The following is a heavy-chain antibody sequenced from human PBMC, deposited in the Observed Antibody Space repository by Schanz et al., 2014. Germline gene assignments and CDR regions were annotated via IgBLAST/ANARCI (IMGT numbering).Heavy chain of an antibody. CDR2: IGPASDP. CDR1: GFTFSNYD. CDR3: ARVPRRVTTRGGGSRYYFDY. V-gene: IGHV3-13*05. Sequence: EVQLVESGGGLVQPGGSLRLSCAASGFTFSNYDMHWVRQAIGKGLEWVSGIGPASDPYYAGSVKGRFTISRENGKNSLYLQMNSLRAGDTAVYYCARVPRRVTTRGGGSRYYFDYWGQGTLVTVSS. D-gene: IGHD4-17*01. J-gene: IGHJ4*02.